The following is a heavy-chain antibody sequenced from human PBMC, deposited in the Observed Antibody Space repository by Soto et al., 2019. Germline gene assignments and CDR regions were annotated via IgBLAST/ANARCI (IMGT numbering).Heavy chain of an antibody. CDR1: GFTFSSYS. CDR2: ISSSSSYI. V-gene: IGHV3-21*01. CDR3: ARDHRGSRGYSYGFDC. D-gene: IGHD5-18*01. Sequence: EVQLVESGGGLVKPGGSLRLSCAASGFTFSSYSMNWVRQAPGKGLEWVSSISSSSSYIYYADSVKGRFTISRDNAKNSLYLQMNSLRAEDTAVYYCARDHRGSRGYSYGFDCWGQGTLVTVSS. J-gene: IGHJ4*02.